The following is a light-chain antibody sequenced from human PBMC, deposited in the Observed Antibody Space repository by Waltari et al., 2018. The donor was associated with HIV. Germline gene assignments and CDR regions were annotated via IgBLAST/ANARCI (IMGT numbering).Light chain of an antibody. CDR2: DSN. V-gene: IGLV1-51*01. Sequence: QSVLTQPPSVSAAPGQRLTISCSGSNSNIGNTFVSWYQHVPGTAPKLIIFDSNRRPSGIPDRFSGSQSGASATLAIAGLQTGDEAHYYCGTWDTVLSVVVFGGGTKLTVL. CDR3: GTWDTVLSVVV. J-gene: IGLJ3*02. CDR1: NSNIGNTF.